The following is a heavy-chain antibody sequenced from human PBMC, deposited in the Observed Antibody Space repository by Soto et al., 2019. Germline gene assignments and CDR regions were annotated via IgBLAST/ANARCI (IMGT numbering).Heavy chain of an antibody. V-gene: IGHV4-59*01. CDR1: GSISTYY. D-gene: IGHD1-26*01. J-gene: IGHJ4*02. Sequence: SETLCLTGTVGSISTYYWNWIRQPPGKGLEWIGYIYYLGRTNYKSSLRSRVTMSIDTSKNQFSLTLSSVTAADTAIYFCARDPVGATDFETRGKGALATLYS. CDR2: IYYLGRT. CDR3: ARDPVGATDFET.